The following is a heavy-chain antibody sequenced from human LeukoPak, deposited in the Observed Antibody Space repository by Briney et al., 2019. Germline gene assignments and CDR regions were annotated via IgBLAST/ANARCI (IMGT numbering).Heavy chain of an antibody. V-gene: IGHV3-23*01. Sequence: GGTLRLSCAASGFTFSSYGMNWVRQAPGKGLEWVSFISGSGDSTYFADSVKGRFTISRDNSKNTLYLQMNSLRAEDTAVYYCAKDPWFGESWGLGTLVTVSS. CDR1: GFTFSSYG. J-gene: IGHJ5*02. CDR2: ISGSGDST. D-gene: IGHD3-10*01. CDR3: AKDPWFGES.